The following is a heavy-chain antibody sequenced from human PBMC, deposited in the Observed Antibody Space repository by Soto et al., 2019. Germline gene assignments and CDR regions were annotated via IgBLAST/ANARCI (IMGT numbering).Heavy chain of an antibody. Sequence: QPGGSLRLSCAASGFTFSIYAMSWVRQAPEKGLEWVSALSYSGDSTYYADSVKGRFTISRDNSKNTLYVQMNSLSAEDTAVYYCARAYSSNWYDYWGQGT. J-gene: IGHJ4*02. CDR1: GFTFSIYA. V-gene: IGHV3-23*01. D-gene: IGHD6-13*01. CDR2: LSYSGDST. CDR3: ARAYSSNWYDY.